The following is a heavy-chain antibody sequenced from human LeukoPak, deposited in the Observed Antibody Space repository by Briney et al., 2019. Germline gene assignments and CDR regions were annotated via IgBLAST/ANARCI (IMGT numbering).Heavy chain of an antibody. CDR1: GFTFSSYA. Sequence: GSLRLSCAASGFTFSSYAMHWVRQAPGKGLEWVAVISYDGSNKYYADSVEGRFTISRDNSKNTLYLQMNSLRAEDTAVYYCARDVARAKDYWGQGTLVTVSS. CDR3: ARDVARAKDY. J-gene: IGHJ4*02. CDR2: ISYDGSNK. V-gene: IGHV3-30*01. D-gene: IGHD4/OR15-4a*01.